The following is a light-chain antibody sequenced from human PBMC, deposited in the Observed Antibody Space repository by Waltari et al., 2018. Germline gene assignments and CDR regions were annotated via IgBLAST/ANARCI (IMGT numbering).Light chain of an antibody. Sequence: QSALTQPASMSGSPGQSITISCTSTTTDFVSWYQHLPGKAPRLLIYAGSKRPSGLSGRFSGSQSGNTASLTISGLEFDDQATYYCCSSSGGGTWVFGGGTELAVL. V-gene: IGLV2-23*01. CDR3: CSSSGGGTWV. J-gene: IGLJ3*02. CDR1: TTDF. CDR2: AGS.